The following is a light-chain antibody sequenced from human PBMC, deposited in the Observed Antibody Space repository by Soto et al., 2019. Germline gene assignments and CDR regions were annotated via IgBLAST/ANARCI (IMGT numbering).Light chain of an antibody. CDR1: QGIRND. CDR3: LQHNSYSWT. V-gene: IGKV1-17*01. Sequence: DIQMTQSPSSLSASGGDRVTITCRASQGIRNDLGWYPQKPWIAPKRLSYGVSSLQSVVPSSIRGRGSGTDFALTICSLQPEDLATYFCLQHNSYSWTFGQPTKVEIK. CDR2: GVS. J-gene: IGKJ1*01.